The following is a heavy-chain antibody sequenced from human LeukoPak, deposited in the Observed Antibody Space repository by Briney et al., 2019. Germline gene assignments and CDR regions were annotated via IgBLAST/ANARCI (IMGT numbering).Heavy chain of an antibody. V-gene: IGHV3-30*18. CDR1: GFTFSSYG. D-gene: IGHD4-17*01. CDR3: AKDSVTTGSFDY. Sequence: GGSLRLSCAASGFTFSSYGMHWVRQAPGKGLEWVAVISYDGSNKYYADSVKGRFTISRDNSKNTLYLQMNSLRAEDTAVYYCAKDSVTTGSFDYCGQGTLVTVSS. J-gene: IGHJ4*02. CDR2: ISYDGSNK.